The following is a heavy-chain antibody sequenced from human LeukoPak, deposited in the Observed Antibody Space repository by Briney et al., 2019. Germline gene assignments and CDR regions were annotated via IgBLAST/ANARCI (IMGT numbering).Heavy chain of an antibody. D-gene: IGHD2-2*01. CDR2: ISGSGGST. Sequence: PGGSLRLSCAASGFTFSSYAMSWVRQAPGKGLEWVSAISGSGGSTYYADSVKGRFTISRDNSKNTLYLQMNSLRAEDTAVYYSAKDVPSVYQLPRYGMDVWGQGTTVTVSS. V-gene: IGHV3-23*01. CDR1: GFTFSSYA. CDR3: AKDVPSVYQLPRYGMDV. J-gene: IGHJ6*02.